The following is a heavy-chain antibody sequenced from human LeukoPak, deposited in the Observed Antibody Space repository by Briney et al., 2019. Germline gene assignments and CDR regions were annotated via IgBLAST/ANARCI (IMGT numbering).Heavy chain of an antibody. CDR3: ARVGSVSRSYGYYYMDV. V-gene: IGHV3-21*01. D-gene: IGHD6-6*01. J-gene: IGHJ6*03. CDR2: ISSSSSYI. Sequence: GGSLRLSCAASGFTFSSYSMNWVRQAPGRGLEWVSSISSSSSYIYYADSVKGRFTISRDNAKNSLYLQMNSLRAEDTAVYYCARVGSVSRSYGYYYMDVWGKGTTVTVSS. CDR1: GFTFSSYS.